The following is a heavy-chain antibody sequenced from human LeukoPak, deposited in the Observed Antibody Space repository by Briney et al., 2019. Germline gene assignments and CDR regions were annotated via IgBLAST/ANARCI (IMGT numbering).Heavy chain of an antibody. Sequence: GGSLRLSCAASGISFSTYWMSWVRQAPGKGLEWVANIKQDGSEKYYVDSVKGRFTISRDNAKNSLYLQMNSLRAEDTAVYSCARDKYKYYYYMDVWAKGPRSPSP. V-gene: IGHV3-7*01. CDR3: ARDKYKYYYYMDV. CDR2: IKQDGSEK. D-gene: IGHD1-14*01. J-gene: IGHJ6*03. CDR1: GISFSTYW.